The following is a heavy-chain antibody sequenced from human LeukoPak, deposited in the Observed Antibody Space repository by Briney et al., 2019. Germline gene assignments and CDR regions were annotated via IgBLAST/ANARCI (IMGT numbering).Heavy chain of an antibody. J-gene: IGHJ4*02. Sequence: ASVKVSCKASGYTFTGYYMHWVRQAPGQGLEWMRWINPNSGGTNYAQKFQGRVTMTRDTTISTAYMELSRLRSDDTAVYYCARGDFWSGYYNTLSGYWGQGTLVTDSS. CDR3: ARGDFWSGYYNTLSGY. CDR2: INPNSGGT. CDR1: GYTFTGYY. V-gene: IGHV1-2*02. D-gene: IGHD3-3*01.